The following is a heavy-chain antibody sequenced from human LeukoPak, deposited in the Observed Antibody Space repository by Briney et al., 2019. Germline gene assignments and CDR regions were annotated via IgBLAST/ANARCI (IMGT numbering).Heavy chain of an antibody. CDR2: INTNTGNP. CDR3: AREEYYDSSAPTNFDY. CDR1: GYTFTNYA. D-gene: IGHD3-22*01. Sequence: AASVKVSCKASGYTFTNYAMNWVRQAPGQGLEWMGWINTNTGNPTYAQGFTGRFVFSLDTSVTTAYLQISSLKAEDTAVYYCAREEYYDSSAPTNFDYWGQGTLVTVSS. J-gene: IGHJ4*02. V-gene: IGHV7-4-1*02.